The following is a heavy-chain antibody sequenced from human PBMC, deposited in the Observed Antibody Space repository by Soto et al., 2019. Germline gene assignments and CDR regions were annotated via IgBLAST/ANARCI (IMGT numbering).Heavy chain of an antibody. Sequence: SETLSLTCTVSGGSISSGDYYWSWIRQPPGKGLEWVGYIYYSGSTYYNPSLKSRVTISVDTSKNQFSLKLSSVTAADTAVYYCARVRAAVAGFNWFDPWGQGTLVTVSS. V-gene: IGHV4-30-4*01. J-gene: IGHJ5*02. CDR3: ARVRAAVAGFNWFDP. CDR1: GGSISSGDYY. D-gene: IGHD6-19*01. CDR2: IYYSGST.